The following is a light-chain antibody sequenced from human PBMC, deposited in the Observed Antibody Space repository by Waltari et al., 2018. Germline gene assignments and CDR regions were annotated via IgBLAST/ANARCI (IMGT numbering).Light chain of an antibody. CDR1: SSDVGGYYY. J-gene: IGLJ3*02. V-gene: IGLV2-11*01. CDR2: DVS. Sequence: QSALTQPRSVSGSPGQSVTISCTGTSSDVGGYYYVSWFQQYPGKAPKLMIDDVSKRPSGVPDRFSGSKSGNTASLTISGLQAEDEADYHCCSYAGTYSRWVFGGGTRLTVL. CDR3: CSYAGTYSRWV.